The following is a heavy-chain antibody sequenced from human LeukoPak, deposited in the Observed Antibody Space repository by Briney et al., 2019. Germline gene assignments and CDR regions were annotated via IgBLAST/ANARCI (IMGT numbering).Heavy chain of an antibody. CDR1: GYTFTNYW. D-gene: IGHD5-24*01. CDR2: IYPGDSDT. Sequence: PGESLKISCKGSGYTFTNYWIGWVRQMPGKGLEFMGIIYPGDSDTRYSPSFQGQVTISVDKSINTAYLQWSSLKASDSAMYYCARCEQMGTIGGFDYWGQGTLVTVSS. CDR3: ARCEQMGTIGGFDY. J-gene: IGHJ4*02. V-gene: IGHV5-51*01.